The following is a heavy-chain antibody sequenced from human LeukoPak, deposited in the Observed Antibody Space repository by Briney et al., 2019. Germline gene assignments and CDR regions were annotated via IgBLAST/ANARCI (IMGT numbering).Heavy chain of an antibody. J-gene: IGHJ4*02. CDR2: IKEDGSWK. CDR3: ARDRGWYHADS. D-gene: IGHD6-19*01. CDR1: GFTFSSSW. Sequence: GGSLRLSCAASGFTFSSSWMGWARQAPGKGLEWEADIKEDGSWKHYAVSVQGRFTISRDNAKNSLYLQMNSLRAEDTGVYYCARDRGWYHADSWGQGTLVTVSS. V-gene: IGHV3-7*01.